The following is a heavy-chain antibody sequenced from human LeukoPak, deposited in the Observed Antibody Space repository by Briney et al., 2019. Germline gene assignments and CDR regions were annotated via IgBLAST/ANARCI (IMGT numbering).Heavy chain of an antibody. CDR1: GGSISSYY. CDR3: ARVARQWLVRGPHLDY. D-gene: IGHD6-19*01. Sequence: PSETLSLTCAVSGGSISSYYWSWIRQPPGKGLEWIGEINHSGSTNYNPSLKSRVTISVDTSKNQFSLKLSSVTAADTAVYYCARVARQWLVRGPHLDYWGQGTLVTVSS. J-gene: IGHJ4*02. V-gene: IGHV4-34*01. CDR2: INHSGST.